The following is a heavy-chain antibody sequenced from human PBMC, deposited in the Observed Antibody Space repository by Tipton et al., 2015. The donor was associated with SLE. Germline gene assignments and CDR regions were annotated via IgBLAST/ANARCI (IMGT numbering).Heavy chain of an antibody. CDR2: IYHSGST. CDR3: AKRLGPTTVGFDS. Sequence: TLSLTCSVSGASISHYYWSWIRQPPGRGLEWIGYIYHSGSTNYNPSLKSRVTISVDSSKNLFSLRLTSVTAADTAVYYCAKRLGPTTVGFDSWGQGTLVTVSS. J-gene: IGHJ4*02. D-gene: IGHD1-26*01. V-gene: IGHV4-59*08. CDR1: GASISHYY.